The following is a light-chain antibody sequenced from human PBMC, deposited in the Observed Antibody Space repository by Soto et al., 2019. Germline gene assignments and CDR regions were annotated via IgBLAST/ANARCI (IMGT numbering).Light chain of an antibody. CDR1: QSISTY. V-gene: IGKV1-39*01. CDR3: QQSYSTPRVT. CDR2: DAS. Sequence: DIPMTQSPSSLSASVGDRVTITCRASQSISTYLNWYQQKPGKAPKLLIYDASSLQSGVPSRFSGSGSGTDLTLTISSLQPEDFATYYCQQSYSTPRVTFGQGTRLESK. J-gene: IGKJ5*01.